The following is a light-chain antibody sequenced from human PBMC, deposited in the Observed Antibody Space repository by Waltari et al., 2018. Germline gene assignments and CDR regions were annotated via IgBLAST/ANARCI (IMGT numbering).Light chain of an antibody. CDR2: QDT. Sequence: SYEVTQPPSVSVSPGQTPTITCSGERLEDKYTSWYQQKPGQSPVLVIYQDTKRPSGIPERFSGSNSGNSATLTISGTQAMDEADYYCQAWDSSTEVFGGGTRLTVL. J-gene: IGLJ2*01. CDR3: QAWDSSTEV. CDR1: RLEDKY. V-gene: IGLV3-1*01.